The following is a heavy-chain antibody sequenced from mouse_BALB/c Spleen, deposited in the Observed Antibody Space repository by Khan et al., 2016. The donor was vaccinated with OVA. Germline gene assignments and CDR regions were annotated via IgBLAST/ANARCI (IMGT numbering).Heavy chain of an antibody. CDR2: ISSGGHYT. CDR1: GFTFSSYA. Sequence: EVELVESGGGVVKPGGSLKLSCSASGFTFSSYAVSWVRQTPEKRLEWVATISSGGHYTFYPDSVKGRFTISRDSAKNTLYLQRSSLWSEDTAMYYCARSLVDYYAMDYWGQGTSVTVSS. V-gene: IGHV5-9-3*01. J-gene: IGHJ4*01. D-gene: IGHD2-2*01. CDR3: ARSLVDYYAMDY.